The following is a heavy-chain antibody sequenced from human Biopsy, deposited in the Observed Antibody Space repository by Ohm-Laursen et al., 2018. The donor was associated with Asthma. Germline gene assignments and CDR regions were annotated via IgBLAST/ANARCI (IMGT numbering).Heavy chain of an antibody. CDR1: GFAVSRDY. CDR2: IYSGGTS. D-gene: IGHD6-19*01. Sequence: SLRLSCAASGFAVSRDYMFWVRQAPGKGLEWVSVIYSGGTSHTADSVRGRFTISRDYSKNTLYLQMHSLRAEDTAVYYCGRGDSSGWSHYYFDYWGQGTLVTVSS. J-gene: IGHJ4*02. V-gene: IGHV3-53*01. CDR3: GRGDSSGWSHYYFDY.